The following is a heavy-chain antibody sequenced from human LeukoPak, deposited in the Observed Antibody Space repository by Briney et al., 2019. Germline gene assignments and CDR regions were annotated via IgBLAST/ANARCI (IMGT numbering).Heavy chain of an antibody. Sequence: SGGSLRLSCAGSGCTFSSYWMSWVRQAPGKGLEWVANIKEDGSEKYYVDSVKGRLTISRDNAKNSLYLQMNRLRAEDTAVYYCARDHFDWVGDFDYWGQGTLVTVSS. CDR3: ARDHFDWVGDFDY. CDR2: IKEDGSEK. V-gene: IGHV3-7*03. J-gene: IGHJ4*02. D-gene: IGHD3-9*01. CDR1: GCTFSSYW.